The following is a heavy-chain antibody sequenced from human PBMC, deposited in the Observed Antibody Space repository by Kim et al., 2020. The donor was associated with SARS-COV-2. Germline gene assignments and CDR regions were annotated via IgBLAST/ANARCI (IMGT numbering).Heavy chain of an antibody. CDR3: ARKTLWFGELRD. CDR2: INHSAST. CDR1: GGSFSGYF. J-gene: IGHJ4*02. V-gene: IGHV4-34*01. Sequence: SETLSLTCAVYGGSFSGYFWTWIRQPPGKGLEWIGEINHSASTNYNPSLESRLTISVDTSKNQFSLKLSSVTAADTAVYYCARKTLWFGELRDWGQGTLVTVSS. D-gene: IGHD3-10*01.